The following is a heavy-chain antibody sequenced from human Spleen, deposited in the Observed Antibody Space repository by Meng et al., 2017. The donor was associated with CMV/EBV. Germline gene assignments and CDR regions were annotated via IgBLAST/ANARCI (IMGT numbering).Heavy chain of an antibody. CDR2: IYSGGST. CDR1: GFTFSSYA. D-gene: IGHD3-3*01. J-gene: IGHJ5*02. V-gene: IGHV3-53*01. Sequence: GESLKISCAASGFTFSSYAMSWVRQAPGKGLEWVSVIYSGGSTYYADSVKGRFTISRDNSKNTLYLQMNSLRAEDTAVYYCARDLSARGWFDPWGQGTLVTVSS. CDR3: ARDLSARGWFDP.